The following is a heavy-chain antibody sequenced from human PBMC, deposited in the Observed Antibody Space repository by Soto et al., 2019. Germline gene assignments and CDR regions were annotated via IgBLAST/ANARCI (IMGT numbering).Heavy chain of an antibody. CDR1: GFTFSSYS. Sequence: PGGSLRLSCAASGFTFSSYSMNWVRQAPGKGLEWVSSISSSSSYIYYADSVKGRFTISRDNAKNSLYLQMNSLRAEDTAVYYCARDPFFSDYGDYKSPYDYWGQGTLVTVSS. CDR2: ISSSSSYI. CDR3: ARDPFFSDYGDYKSPYDY. V-gene: IGHV3-21*01. D-gene: IGHD4-17*01. J-gene: IGHJ4*02.